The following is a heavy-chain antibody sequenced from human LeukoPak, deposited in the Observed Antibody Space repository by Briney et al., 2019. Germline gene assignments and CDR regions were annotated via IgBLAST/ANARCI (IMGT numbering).Heavy chain of an antibody. D-gene: IGHD3-10*01. CDR2: IYYSGST. J-gene: IGHJ6*03. Sequence: SETLSLTCTVSGGSISSSSYYWGWIRQPPGKGLEWIGSIYYSGSTYYNPSLKSRVTISVDTSKNQFSLKLSSVTAADTAVYYCARQVRSLRFGESRNYYYYYYMDVWGKGTTVTISS. V-gene: IGHV4-39*01. CDR1: GGSISSSSYY. CDR3: ARQVRSLRFGESRNYYYYYYMDV.